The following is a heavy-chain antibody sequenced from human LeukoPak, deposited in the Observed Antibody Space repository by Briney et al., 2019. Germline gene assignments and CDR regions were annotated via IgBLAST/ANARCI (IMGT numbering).Heavy chain of an antibody. J-gene: IGHJ5*02. V-gene: IGHV3-30*04. D-gene: IGHD6-19*01. CDR3: ARGDSSGWYPSQNWFDP. Sequence: GGSLRLSSAASGFTFSSYAMHWVRQAPGKGLEWVAVISYDGSNKYYADSVKGRFTISRDNSKNTLYLQMNSLRAEDTAVYYCARGDSSGWYPSQNWFDPWGQGTLVTVSS. CDR1: GFTFSSYA. CDR2: ISYDGSNK.